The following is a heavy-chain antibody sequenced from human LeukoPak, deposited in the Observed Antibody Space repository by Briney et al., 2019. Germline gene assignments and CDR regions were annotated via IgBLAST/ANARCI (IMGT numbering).Heavy chain of an antibody. CDR1: GGSISNYH. Sequence: PSETLSLTCTVPGGSISNYHWSWIRQPPGKGLEWIGYIYYTGSTNYNPSLKSRVTISVDTSKNQFSLKLSSVTAADTAVYYCARGFWFDPWGQGTLVTVSS. CDR3: ARGFWFDP. J-gene: IGHJ5*02. V-gene: IGHV4-59*01. CDR2: IYYTGST.